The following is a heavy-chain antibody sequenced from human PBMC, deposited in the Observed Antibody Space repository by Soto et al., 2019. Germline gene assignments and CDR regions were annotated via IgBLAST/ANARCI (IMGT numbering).Heavy chain of an antibody. V-gene: IGHV5-10-1*01. CDR1: GYSFADYW. J-gene: IGHJ4*02. CDR3: ARQIYASDTGPNFQSYFDS. D-gene: IGHD5-18*01. Sequence: PGGALKISWKGAGYSFADYWITWGRQKPGKGHEGRGRKEESESQGDYNPSFRGDVTISATKSITPVFLQWSRLRASDTALYYCARQIYASDTGPNFQSYFDSWGQGTPVTVSS. CDR2: KEESESQG.